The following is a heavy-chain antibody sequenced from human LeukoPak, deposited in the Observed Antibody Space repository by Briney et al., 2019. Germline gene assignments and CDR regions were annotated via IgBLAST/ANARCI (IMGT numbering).Heavy chain of an antibody. J-gene: IGHJ4*02. Sequence: PWETLSLTCGVSGGSISTTNWWSWVRPPPGKGLEWIGEISLSGLTNYSPSLNSRVTMSLDKPKNQLSLNLSSVTAADTAVYYCSRENGAFSPFGFWGQGTLVTVPS. V-gene: IGHV4-4*02. CDR3: SRENGAFSPFGF. D-gene: IGHD2-8*01. CDR2: ISLSGLT. CDR1: GGSISTTNW.